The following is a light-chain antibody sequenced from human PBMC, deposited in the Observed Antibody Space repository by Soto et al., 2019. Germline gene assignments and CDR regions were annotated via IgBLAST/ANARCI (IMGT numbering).Light chain of an antibody. Sequence: EIVLTQSPATLSLSPGERATLSCRASQSVSNFLAWYQQKPGQAPRLLIYGTSNRATGIPARFSGSVSGTEFTLTITGLQSEDFAVYYCQQYNGWPWTFGQGTKVDIK. V-gene: IGKV3D-15*01. CDR1: QSVSNF. CDR3: QQYNGWPWT. CDR2: GTS. J-gene: IGKJ1*01.